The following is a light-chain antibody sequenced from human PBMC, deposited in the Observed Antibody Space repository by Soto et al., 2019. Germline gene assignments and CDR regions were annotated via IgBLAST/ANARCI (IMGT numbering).Light chain of an antibody. CDR2: MGS. J-gene: IGKJ2*01. CDR1: QSLLHSNGYSY. CDR3: MQALQIPPT. V-gene: IGKV2-28*01. Sequence: DIVMTQSPLSLPVTPGEPASISCRSSQSLLHSNGYSYLDWYLQRPGQPPHLLIYMGSKRAPGVPDRFSGSGSGTDFTLKFSRVEAEDVGVYYCMQALQIPPTFGQGTKLEIK.